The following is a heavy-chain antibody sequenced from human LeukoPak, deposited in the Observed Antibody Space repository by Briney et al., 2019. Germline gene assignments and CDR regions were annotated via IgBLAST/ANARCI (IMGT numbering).Heavy chain of an antibody. Sequence: SQTLSLTCTVSGGSISSGGYYWSWIRQPPGKGLEWTGYIYHSGSTYYNPSLKSRVTISVDRSKNQFSLKLSSVTAADTAVYYCARETTYYDTGSAGTMDVWGKGTTVTVSS. V-gene: IGHV4-30-2*01. CDR3: ARETTYYDTGSAGTMDV. CDR1: GGSISSGGYY. D-gene: IGHD3-9*01. CDR2: IYHSGST. J-gene: IGHJ6*03.